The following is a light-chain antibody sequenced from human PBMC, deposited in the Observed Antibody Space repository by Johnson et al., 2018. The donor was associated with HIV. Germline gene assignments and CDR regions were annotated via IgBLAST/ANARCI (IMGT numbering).Light chain of an antibody. V-gene: IGLV1-51*02. J-gene: IGLJ1*01. CDR3: GTWDSSHVV. CDR2: ENN. Sequence: QSVLTQPPSVSAAPGQKVTISCSGSSSNIGNNYVSWYQQLPGTAPKLLIYENNKRPSGIPDRSSGSKSGTSATLGITGLQTGDKADYYCGTWDSSHVVFGTGTKVTVL. CDR1: SSNIGNNY.